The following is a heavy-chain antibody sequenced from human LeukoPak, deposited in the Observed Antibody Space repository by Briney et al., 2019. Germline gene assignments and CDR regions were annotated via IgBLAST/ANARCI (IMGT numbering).Heavy chain of an antibody. CDR1: GFTFSSYS. V-gene: IGHV3-21*01. CDR3: ARDLEEMATIGINFDY. Sequence: PGGSLRLSCAASGFTFSSYSMNWVRQAPGKGLEWVSSISSSSSYIYYADSVKGRFTISRDNAKNSLYLQMNSLRAEDTAVYYCARDLEEMATIGINFDYWGQGTLVTVSS. J-gene: IGHJ4*02. CDR2: ISSSSSYI. D-gene: IGHD5-24*01.